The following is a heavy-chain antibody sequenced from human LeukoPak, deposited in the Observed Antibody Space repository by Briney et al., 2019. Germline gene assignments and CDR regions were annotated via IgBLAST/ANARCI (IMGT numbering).Heavy chain of an antibody. V-gene: IGHV3-11*01. CDR1: GFTFSDYY. CDR2: ISSSGSTI. CDR3: ASTPPDYDILTGSPHVPFWIY. D-gene: IGHD3-9*01. J-gene: IGHJ4*02. Sequence: GGSLGLSCAASGFTFSDYYMSWIRQAPGKGLEWVSYISSSGSTIYYADSVKGRFTISRDNAKNSLYLQMNSLRAEDTAVYYCASTPPDYDILTGSPHVPFWIYWGQGTLVTVFS.